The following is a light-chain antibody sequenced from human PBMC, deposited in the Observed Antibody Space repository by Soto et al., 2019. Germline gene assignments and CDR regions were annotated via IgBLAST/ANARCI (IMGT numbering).Light chain of an antibody. CDR2: GVS. Sequence: QSALTQPASVSGSPGQSITISCTGTSSDVGGYNYVSWYQQHPGKAPTLLIYGVSYRPSGVSARFSGSKFQNTASLTISGLQPEDEADYYCSSFRSGSVVVFGGGTKVTVL. CDR3: SSFRSGSVVV. V-gene: IGLV2-14*01. J-gene: IGLJ3*02. CDR1: SSDVGGYNY.